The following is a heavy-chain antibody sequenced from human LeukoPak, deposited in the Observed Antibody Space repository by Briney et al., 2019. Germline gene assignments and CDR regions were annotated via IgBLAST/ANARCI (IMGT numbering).Heavy chain of an antibody. Sequence: GGSLRLSCVASGFTFNEFWMFWVRQVPGKGLMWVSRINGVGTATTYADTVKGRFTISRDNAKKTLYLQMNGLRDEDTAIYYCTRDLRNKGLDPWGQGTLVTVSS. J-gene: IGHJ5*02. V-gene: IGHV3-74*01. CDR3: TRDLRNKGLDP. CDR1: GFTFNEFW. D-gene: IGHD2/OR15-2a*01. CDR2: INGVGTAT.